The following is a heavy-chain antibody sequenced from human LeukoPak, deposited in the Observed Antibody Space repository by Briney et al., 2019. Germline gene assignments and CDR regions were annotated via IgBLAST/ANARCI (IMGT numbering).Heavy chain of an antibody. CDR3: ARGYRTPGGYYYFDY. J-gene: IGHJ4*02. CDR1: GVTFSGYS. Sequence: GESLRLSCAATGVTFSGYSMNWARQAPGKGLEWVSYISSSSSTIYYADSVKGRFTISRDNAKNILYLQMNSLRDEDTAVYYCARGYRTPGGYYYFDYWGQGTLATVSS. V-gene: IGHV3-48*02. D-gene: IGHD3-10*01. CDR2: ISSSSSTI.